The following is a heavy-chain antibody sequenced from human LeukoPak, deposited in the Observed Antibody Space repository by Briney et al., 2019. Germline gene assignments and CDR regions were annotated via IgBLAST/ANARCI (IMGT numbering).Heavy chain of an antibody. Sequence: ASVKVSCKASGYTFTSYGISWVRQAPGQGLEWMGWISAYNGNTNYAQKLQGRVTMTTDTSTSTAYMELRSLRSDDTAVYYRAREGYYYDSSGYYPPGYWGQGTLVTVSS. D-gene: IGHD3-22*01. CDR2: ISAYNGNT. V-gene: IGHV1-18*01. J-gene: IGHJ4*02. CDR1: GYTFTSYG. CDR3: AREGYYYDSSGYYPPGY.